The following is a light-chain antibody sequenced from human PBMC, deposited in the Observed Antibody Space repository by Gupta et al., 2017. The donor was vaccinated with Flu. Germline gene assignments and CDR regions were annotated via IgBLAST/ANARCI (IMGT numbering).Light chain of an antibody. CDR3: MLGAHWPWA. J-gene: IGKJ1*01. V-gene: IGKV2-30*01. Sequence: MTQSPLSLPVTRRQPASISCCSSQGLVYSAGDTYLHCFQQMPGQSPSRLMYQVSDRDSGVPDRFSGSGSGTDFTLMSSRMEAEDVGIDCCMLGAHWPWAFGQGTTVEIK. CDR2: QVS. CDR1: QGLVYSAGDTY.